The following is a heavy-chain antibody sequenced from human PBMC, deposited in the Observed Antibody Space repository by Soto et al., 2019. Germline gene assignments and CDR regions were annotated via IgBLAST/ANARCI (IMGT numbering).Heavy chain of an antibody. Sequence: PGGSLRLSCAASGFTFSSYGMHWVRQAPGKGLEWVAVISYDGSNKYYADSVKGRFTISRDNSKNTLYLQMNSLRAEDTAVYYCAKGRSSSWYLVLETPPIYTDYSCQGTLVSGSS. V-gene: IGHV3-30*18. D-gene: IGHD6-13*01. CDR2: ISYDGSNK. CDR1: GFTFSSYG. J-gene: IGHJ4*02. CDR3: AKGRSSSWYLVLETPPIYTDY.